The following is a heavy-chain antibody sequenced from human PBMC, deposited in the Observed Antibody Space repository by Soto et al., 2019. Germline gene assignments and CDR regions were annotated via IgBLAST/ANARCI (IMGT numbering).Heavy chain of an antibody. D-gene: IGHD4-4*01. CDR1: GFTFSNAW. Sequence: PGGSLRLSCAASGFTFSNAWMNWVRQAPGKGLEWVGRIKSKTDGGTTDYAAPVKGRFTISRDDSKNTLYLQMNSLKTEDTAVYYCTTPVTTGRKFGYYYYYYGMDVWGQGTTVTVSS. V-gene: IGHV3-15*07. CDR2: IKSKTDGGTT. J-gene: IGHJ6*02. CDR3: TTPVTTGRKFGYYYYYYGMDV.